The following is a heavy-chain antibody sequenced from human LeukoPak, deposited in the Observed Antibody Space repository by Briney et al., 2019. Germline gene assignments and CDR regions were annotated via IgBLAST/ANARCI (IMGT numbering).Heavy chain of an antibody. V-gene: IGHV3-20*04. CDR2: INWNGGST. Sequence: PGGSLRLSCAASGFTFDDYGMSWVRQAPGKGLEWVSGINWNGGSTGYADSVKGRFTISRDNAKNSLYLQMNSLRAEDTAVYYCARVFFLALGGSWEEAAFDIWGQGTMVTVSS. D-gene: IGHD2-15*01. CDR3: ARVFFLALGGSWEEAAFDI. J-gene: IGHJ3*02. CDR1: GFTFDDYG.